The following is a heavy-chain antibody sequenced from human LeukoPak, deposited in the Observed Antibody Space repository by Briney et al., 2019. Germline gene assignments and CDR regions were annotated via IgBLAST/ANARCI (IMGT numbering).Heavy chain of an antibody. D-gene: IGHD1-1*01. CDR1: GFSITSGDY. CDR2: ISHSGDT. V-gene: IGHV4-38-2*01. J-gene: IGHJ4*02. Sequence: PSETLSLTCDVSGFSITSGDYWGWIRQSPGRGLEWIGSISHSGDTYYIPSLRSRVTMSLDTSRNQFSLDLRSVSAADTAVYFCARVGPLAVGTGKRVYSFDYWGQGTRVTASS. CDR3: ARVGPLAVGTGKRVYSFDY.